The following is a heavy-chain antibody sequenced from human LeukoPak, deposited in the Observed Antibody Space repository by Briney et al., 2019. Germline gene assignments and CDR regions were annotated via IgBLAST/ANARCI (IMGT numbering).Heavy chain of an antibody. D-gene: IGHD2-2*01. Sequence: GGSLRLSCTAFGFIFGDYGMSWFRQAPGKGLEWVGFIRRKGNGGTTEYAASVKGRFTISRDDSKSIAYLQMNSLKTEDTAVYYCTREAPEIVVVPAAISYYYYYMDVWGKGTTVTVSS. CDR2: IRRKGNGGTT. V-gene: IGHV3-49*03. CDR1: GFIFGDYG. J-gene: IGHJ6*03. CDR3: TREAPEIVVVPAAISYYYYYMDV.